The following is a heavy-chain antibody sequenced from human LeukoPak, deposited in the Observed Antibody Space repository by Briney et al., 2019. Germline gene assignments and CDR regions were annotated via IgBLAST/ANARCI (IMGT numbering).Heavy chain of an antibody. J-gene: IGHJ4*02. D-gene: IGHD3-22*01. V-gene: IGHV4-4*07. CDR3: ARDGYYFDSSGYFF. CDR2: IYTSGNT. Sequence: SETLSLTCTVSVGSISSYYWSWIRQPAGKGLEWIGHIYTSGNTNYNPRLKSRVTMSVDTSKNQFSLKLRSVTAADAAVYYCARDGYYFDSSGYFFWGQGTLDTVSS. CDR1: VGSISSYY.